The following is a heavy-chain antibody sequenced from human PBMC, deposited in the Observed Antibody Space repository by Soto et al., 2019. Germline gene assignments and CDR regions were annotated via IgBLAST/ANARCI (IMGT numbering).Heavy chain of an antibody. CDR3: ARVVLEWLPTSGFDF. V-gene: IGHV1-18*04. J-gene: IGHJ4*02. D-gene: IGHD3-3*01. CDR2: ITAENGNT. CDR1: GFSFTSYG. Sequence: QIQLVQSGAEVKKPGASVKVSCKASGFSFTSYGITWVRQAPGQGPEWLGWITAENGNTNYAQKFQGRATLTTDRATNTAYMELRGLRSDDTALYDGARVVLEWLPTSGFDFWGQGTLVTVSS.